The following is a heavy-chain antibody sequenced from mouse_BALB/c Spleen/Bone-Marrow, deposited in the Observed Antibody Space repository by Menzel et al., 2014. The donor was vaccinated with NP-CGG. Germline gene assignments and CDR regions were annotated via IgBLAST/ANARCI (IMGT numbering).Heavy chain of an antibody. D-gene: IGHD2-3*01. CDR3: ARRGYDGYH. Sequence: QVQLQQSGAELARPGASVKMSCKASGYTFTDNWIYWVKQRPGQGLEWVGAIDTSDSYTNYNQKFMGKASLTVDASSSTAYMQLSSLTSEDSAVYYCARRGYDGYHWGQGTTLTVSS. J-gene: IGHJ2*01. CDR2: IDTSDSYT. CDR1: GYTFTDNW. V-gene: IGHV1-59*01.